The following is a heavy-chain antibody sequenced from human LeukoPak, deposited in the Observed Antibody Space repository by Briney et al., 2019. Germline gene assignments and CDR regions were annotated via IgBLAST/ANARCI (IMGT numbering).Heavy chain of an antibody. D-gene: IGHD1-1*01. CDR1: GYTFTGYY. V-gene: IGHV1-46*01. CDR3: AREGGRWNGDY. CDR2: INPSGGST. J-gene: IGHJ4*02. Sequence: ASVKVSCKASGYTFTGYYMHWVRQAPGQGPEWMGIINPSGGSTGYAQKFQGRVTMTRDMSTSTVYMELNSLRSEDTAVYYCAREGGRWNGDYWGQGTLVTVSS.